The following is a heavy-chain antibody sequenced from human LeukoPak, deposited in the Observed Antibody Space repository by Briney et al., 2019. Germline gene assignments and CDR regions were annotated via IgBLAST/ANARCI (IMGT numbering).Heavy chain of an antibody. Sequence: GGSLRLSCAASGFTFSNAWMSWVRQAPGKGPEWVGRIKSKTDGGTTDYAAPVKGRFTISRDDSKNTLYLQMNSLKTEDTAVYYCTTDSSSSVDFDYWGQGTLVTVSS. V-gene: IGHV3-15*01. D-gene: IGHD6-6*01. J-gene: IGHJ4*02. CDR3: TTDSSSSVDFDY. CDR2: IKSKTDGGTT. CDR1: GFTFSNAW.